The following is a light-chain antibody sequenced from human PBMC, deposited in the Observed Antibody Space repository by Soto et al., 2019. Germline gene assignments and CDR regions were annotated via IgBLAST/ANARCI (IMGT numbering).Light chain of an antibody. V-gene: IGLV3-21*04. J-gene: IGLJ2*01. CDR2: YDI. Sequence: SYELTQPPSVSGAPGKTARITCGGNNIGSKSLHWYHQKPGQAPVLVIYYDIDRPSGSPERFSCSNTGNTATLTISRVAAGDDAADYRQGWDSSSDPVVFGGGTKVTVL. CDR1: NIGSKS. CDR3: QGWDSSSDPVV.